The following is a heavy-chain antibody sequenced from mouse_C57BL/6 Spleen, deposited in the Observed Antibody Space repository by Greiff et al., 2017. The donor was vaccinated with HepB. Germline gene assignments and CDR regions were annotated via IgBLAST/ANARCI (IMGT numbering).Heavy chain of an antibody. CDR3: ARARYGDYAMDY. V-gene: IGHV1-53*01. CDR1: GYTFTSYW. J-gene: IGHJ4*01. Sequence: QVQLQQSGTELVKPGASVKLSCKASGYTFTSYWMHWVKQRPGQGLEWIGNINPSNGGTNYNEKFKSKATLTVDKSSSTAYMQLSSLTSEDSAVYYCARARYGDYAMDYWGQGTSVTVSS. D-gene: IGHD2-12*01. CDR2: INPSNGGT.